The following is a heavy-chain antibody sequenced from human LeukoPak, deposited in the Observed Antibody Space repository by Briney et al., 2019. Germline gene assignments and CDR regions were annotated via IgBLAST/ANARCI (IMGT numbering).Heavy chain of an antibody. CDR1: GGSISSYY. D-gene: IGHD2-15*01. J-gene: IGHJ4*02. CDR2: IHTSGST. V-gene: IGHV4-4*07. Sequence: SETLSLTCTASGGSISSYYWNWIRQPAGKGLEWIGRIHTSGSTNYNPSLKSRVTMSVDTSKNQFSLKLSSVTAADTAVYYCARVICSGGSCRFDYWGQGTLVTVSS. CDR3: ARVICSGGSCRFDY.